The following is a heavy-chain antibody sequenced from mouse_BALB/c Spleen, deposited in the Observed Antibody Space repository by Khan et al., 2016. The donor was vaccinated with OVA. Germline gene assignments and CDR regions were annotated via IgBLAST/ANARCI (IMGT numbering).Heavy chain of an antibody. CDR1: GYSITSGCY. Sequence: VQLKESGPGLVKPSQSLSLTCSVTGYSITSGCYWNWIRQFPGNKLEWMGYISYDGVNNYNPSLKNRISFTRDTSKNQFFLKLNSVTTEDTATYYCARDETAPYYFDYWGQGTTLTVSS. D-gene: IGHD4-1*01. CDR3: ARDETAPYYFDY. V-gene: IGHV3-6*02. J-gene: IGHJ2*01. CDR2: ISYDGVN.